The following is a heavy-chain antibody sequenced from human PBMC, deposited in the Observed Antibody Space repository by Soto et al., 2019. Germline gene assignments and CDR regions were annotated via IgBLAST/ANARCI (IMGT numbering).Heavy chain of an antibody. J-gene: IGHJ6*02. CDR2: INPNSGGT. V-gene: IGHV1-2*02. Sequence: ASVKVSCKASGYTFTGYYMRWVRQAPGQGXEWMGWINPNSGGTNYAQKFQGRVTMTRDTSISTAYMELSRLRSDDTAVYYCARSEYYYDILTGYYSPYYYYGMDVWGQGTTVTVFS. CDR1: GYTFTGYY. D-gene: IGHD3-9*01. CDR3: ARSEYYYDILTGYYSPYYYYGMDV.